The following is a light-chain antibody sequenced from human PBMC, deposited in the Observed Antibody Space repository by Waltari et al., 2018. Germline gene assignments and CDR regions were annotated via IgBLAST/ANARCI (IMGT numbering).Light chain of an antibody. V-gene: IGKV4-1*01. Sequence: DFVMTQSPDSLAVSLGARATIHCRSSQTILDNADKSNSLAWYQHKPGQPPKLLISWASARESGVPDRFTGSGSGTDFTLTISSLQAEDVAMYYCQQYYSTPRTFGQGTKVEVK. CDR1: QTILDNADKSNS. CDR3: QQYYSTPRT. CDR2: WAS. J-gene: IGKJ1*01.